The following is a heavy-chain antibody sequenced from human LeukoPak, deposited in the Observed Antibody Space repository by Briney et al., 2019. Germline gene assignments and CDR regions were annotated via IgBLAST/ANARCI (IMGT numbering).Heavy chain of an antibody. J-gene: IGHJ4*02. V-gene: IGHV3-30*03. Sequence: GGSLRLSCGGSGFTFSSYWMSWVRQAPGKGLEWVAVISYDGSNKYYADSVKGRFTISRDNSKNTLYLQMNSLRAEDTAVYYCARDGWRRAVAGHFDYWGQGTLVTVSS. CDR2: ISYDGSNK. CDR1: GFTFSSYW. CDR3: ARDGWRRAVAGHFDY. D-gene: IGHD6-19*01.